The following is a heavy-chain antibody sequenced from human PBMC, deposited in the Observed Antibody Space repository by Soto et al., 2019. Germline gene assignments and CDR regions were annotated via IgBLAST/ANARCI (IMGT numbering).Heavy chain of an antibody. Sequence: QVQLVQSGAEVKKPGASVKVSCKASGYTFTSYDIIWVRQATGQGLEWMGWMNPSTGNTDSAEKFQGRLTMTRNTSLCPVYMEVGRLCFEYTDGYYCARGRLIVADGFDPWRQGTLATVSS. CDR2: MNPSTGNT. CDR3: ARGRLIVADGFDP. D-gene: IGHD5-12*01. J-gene: IGHJ5*02. CDR1: GYTFTSYD. V-gene: IGHV1-8*01.